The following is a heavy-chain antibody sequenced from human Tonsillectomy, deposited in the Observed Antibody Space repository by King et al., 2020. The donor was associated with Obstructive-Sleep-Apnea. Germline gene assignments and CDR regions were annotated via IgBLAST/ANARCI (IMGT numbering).Heavy chain of an antibody. CDR1: GYTFTSYD. V-gene: IGHV1-8*01. J-gene: IGHJ3*02. CDR3: ARGSRTFDI. CDR2: MKPNSGNT. D-gene: IGHD1-14*01. Sequence: QVQLVESGAEVKKPGASLKVSCKASGYTFTSYDINWLRQATGQGLEWMGWMKPNSGNTDYAQSFQVRVTMTRNTSISTAYMELSSLRSEDTAVYYCARGSRTFDIWGQGTMVTVSS.